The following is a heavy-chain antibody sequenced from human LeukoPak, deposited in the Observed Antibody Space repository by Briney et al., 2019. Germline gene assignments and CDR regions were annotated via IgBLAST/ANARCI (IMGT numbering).Heavy chain of an antibody. V-gene: IGHV1-2*02. Sequence: ASVKVSCTASGYTFTGYYMHWVRQAPGQGLEWMGWINPNSGGTNYAQKFQGRVTMTRDTSISTAYMELSRLRSDDTAVYYCGRDDAGIAAAGSWGQGTLVTVSS. CDR2: INPNSGGT. D-gene: IGHD6-13*01. J-gene: IGHJ5*02. CDR1: GYTFTGYY. CDR3: GRDDAGIAAAGS.